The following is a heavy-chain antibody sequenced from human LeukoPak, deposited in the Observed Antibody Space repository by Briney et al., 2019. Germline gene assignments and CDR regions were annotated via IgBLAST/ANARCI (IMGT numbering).Heavy chain of an antibody. CDR3: ARDYCGGDCYPIWRFQH. Sequence: GASEKVSCKASGYTFTGYYMHWVRQAPGQGLEWMGWINPNSGGTNYAQKFQGRVTMTRDTSISTAYMELSRLRSDDTAVYYCARDYCGGDCYPIWRFQHWGQGTLVTVSS. CDR1: GYTFTGYY. D-gene: IGHD2-21*02. J-gene: IGHJ1*01. CDR2: INPNSGGT. V-gene: IGHV1-2*02.